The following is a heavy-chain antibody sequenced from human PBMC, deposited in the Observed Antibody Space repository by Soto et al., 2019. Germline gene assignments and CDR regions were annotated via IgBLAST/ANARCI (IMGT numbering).Heavy chain of an antibody. J-gene: IGHJ4*02. Sequence: QPGGSLRLSCAGSGFTFSSYAMSWVRQPPGKGLEWVSAISGSGESTFYADSVKCRFAISRDNSKNTLYLQMNSLRAEDTAVYYCAKSPRSSGWEHFDYWGQGTLVTVSS. V-gene: IGHV3-23*01. CDR1: GFTFSSYA. CDR2: ISGSGEST. D-gene: IGHD6-19*01. CDR3: AKSPRSSGWEHFDY.